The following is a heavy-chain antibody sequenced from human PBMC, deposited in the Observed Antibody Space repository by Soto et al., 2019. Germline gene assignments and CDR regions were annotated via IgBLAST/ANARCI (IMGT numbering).Heavy chain of an antibody. CDR3: ARVGIRLITADLGGGYHFQGLDV. CDR2: IVPMSGGP. CDR1: GDTFINYS. J-gene: IGHJ6*02. V-gene: IGHV1-69*01. Sequence: QVQLVQSAAEVKETGSSVKISCKASGDTFINYSFSWMRQAPGHGLEWIGGIVPMSGGPNSADKFHDRLTITADRSTGTVTMQLSKLTSDDTAVYYCARVGIRLITADLGGGYHFQGLDVWGQGTKVTVS. D-gene: IGHD5-18*01.